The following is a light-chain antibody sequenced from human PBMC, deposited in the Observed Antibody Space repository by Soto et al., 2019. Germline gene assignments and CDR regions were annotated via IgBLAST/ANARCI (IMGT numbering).Light chain of an antibody. CDR1: QNVLSN. CDR3: QQYNNWPIT. J-gene: IGKJ5*01. CDR2: GAS. V-gene: IGKV3-15*01. Sequence: IVLTQSPATLSVSPGQRATLSCRASQNVLSNLAWYQQKPGQAPRLLIYGASTRATGLPVRFSGSGSGTQFTPTISSLQSEDFAVYYCQQYNNWPITFGQGTRLEIK.